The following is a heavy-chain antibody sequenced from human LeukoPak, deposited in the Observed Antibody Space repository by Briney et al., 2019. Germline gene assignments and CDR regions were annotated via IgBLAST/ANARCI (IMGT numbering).Heavy chain of an antibody. D-gene: IGHD3-16*01. Sequence: SETLSLTCTVSGGSISSYYWSWIRQPPGKGLEWIGYIYYSGSTNYNPSLKSRVTISVDTSKNQFSLKLSSVTAADTAVYYCARAGDQNWFDPWGQGNLVTVSS. V-gene: IGHV4-59*01. J-gene: IGHJ5*02. CDR1: GGSISSYY. CDR2: IYYSGST. CDR3: ARAGDQNWFDP.